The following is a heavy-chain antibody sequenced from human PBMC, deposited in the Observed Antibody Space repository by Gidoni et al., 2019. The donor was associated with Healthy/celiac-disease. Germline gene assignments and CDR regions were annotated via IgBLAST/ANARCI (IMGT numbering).Heavy chain of an antibody. V-gene: IGHV4-34*01. D-gene: IGHD6-13*01. J-gene: IGHJ2*01. CDR1: GGSFSGYY. CDR3: ARRLRRLAAAANKDWYFDL. CDR2: INHSGST. Sequence: QVQLQQWGAGLLKPSETLSLTCAVYGGSFSGYYWSWIRQPPGKGLEWIGEINHSGSTNYNPSLKSRVTLSVDTSKNQCSLKLSSVTAADTAVYYCARRLRRLAAAANKDWYFDLWGRGTLVTVSS.